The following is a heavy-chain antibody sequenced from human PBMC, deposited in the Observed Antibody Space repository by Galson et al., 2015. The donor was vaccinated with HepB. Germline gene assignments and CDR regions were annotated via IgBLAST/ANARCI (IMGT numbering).Heavy chain of an antibody. CDR3: ASSRGYCSSTSCLIRAQYYYYGMDV. J-gene: IGHJ6*02. CDR1: GYTFTGYY. CDR2: INPNSGGT. D-gene: IGHD2-2*01. V-gene: IGHV1-2*02. Sequence: SVKVSCKASGYTFTGYYMHWVRQAPGQGLEWMGWINPNSGGTNYAQKFQGRVTMTRDTSISTAYMELSRLRSDDTAVYYCASSRGYCSSTSCLIRAQYYYYGMDVWGQGTTVTVSS.